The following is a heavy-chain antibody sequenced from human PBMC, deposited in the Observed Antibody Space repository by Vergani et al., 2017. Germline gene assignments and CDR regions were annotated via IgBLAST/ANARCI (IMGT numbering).Heavy chain of an antibody. J-gene: IGHJ5*02. V-gene: IGHV3-48*04. Sequence: VQLVESGGGLVQPGGSLRLSCAASGFTFSSYAMSWVRQAPGKGLEWVSYISSSGSTIYYADSVKGRFTISRDNAKNSLYLQMNSLRAEDTAVYYCASQNCSSTSCYQRKRAAFDPWGQGTLVTVSS. CDR2: ISSSGSTI. D-gene: IGHD2-2*01. CDR3: ASQNCSSTSCYQRKRAAFDP. CDR1: GFTFSSYA.